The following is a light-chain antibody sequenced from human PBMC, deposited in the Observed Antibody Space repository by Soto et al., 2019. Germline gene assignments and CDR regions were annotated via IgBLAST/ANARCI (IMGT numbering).Light chain of an antibody. Sequence: DIQMTQSPSSLSASVGDRVTITCRASQGIRNDLGRYQQKPGKAPKRLIYAASSLENGVPSRFSGSGSGTEFAHTSGSLQAEDFATYYCLEHNSYPWTFDQGTKVETK. CDR1: QGIRND. CDR3: LEHNSYPWT. CDR2: AAS. J-gene: IGKJ1*01. V-gene: IGKV1-17*01.